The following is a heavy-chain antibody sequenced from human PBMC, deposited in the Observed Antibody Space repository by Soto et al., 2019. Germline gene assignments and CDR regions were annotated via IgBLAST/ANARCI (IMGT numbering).Heavy chain of an antibody. CDR1: GFSLSSGVG. V-gene: IGHV2-5*02. CDR2: IYWDDDK. D-gene: IGHD3-10*02. Sequence: SGPTLVNPTQTLTLTCTFSGFSLSSGVGVGWIRQSPGKALEWLAVIYWDDDKRYSPSLQSRVTISKDTSKNQVVLTMSNMDPVETATYYCAHSVEGYVRGWPQVWLAYWAQGALVAVSS. CDR3: AHSVEGYVRGWPQVWLAY. J-gene: IGHJ4*02.